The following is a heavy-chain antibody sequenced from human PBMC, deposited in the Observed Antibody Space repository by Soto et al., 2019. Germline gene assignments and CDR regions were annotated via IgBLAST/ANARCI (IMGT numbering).Heavy chain of an antibody. D-gene: IGHD3-22*01. Sequence: SETLSLTCAVSGGSISSGGYSWSWIRQPPGKGLEWIGYIYHSGSTYYNPSLKSRVTISVDRSKNQFSLKLSSVTAVDTAVYYCARSLAPDYYDSSGYYGLYYFDYWGQGTLVTVSS. CDR2: IYHSGST. CDR1: GGSISSGGYS. J-gene: IGHJ4*02. V-gene: IGHV4-30-2*01. CDR3: ARSLAPDYYDSSGYYGLYYFDY.